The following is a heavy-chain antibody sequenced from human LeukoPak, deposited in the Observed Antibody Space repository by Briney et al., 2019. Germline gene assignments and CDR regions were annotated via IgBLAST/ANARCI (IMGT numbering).Heavy chain of an antibody. D-gene: IGHD6-13*01. CDR1: GLTFSSHW. V-gene: IGHV3-74*01. CDR3: ARRGSSSWYSHFDY. Sequence: GGSLRLSCAASGLTFSSHWMHWVRQAPGKGLVWVSRITNDGSSTTYADSVKGRFTISRDNSKNTLYLQMNSLRAEDTAVYYCARRGSSSWYSHFDYWGQGTLVTVSS. CDR2: ITNDGSST. J-gene: IGHJ4*01.